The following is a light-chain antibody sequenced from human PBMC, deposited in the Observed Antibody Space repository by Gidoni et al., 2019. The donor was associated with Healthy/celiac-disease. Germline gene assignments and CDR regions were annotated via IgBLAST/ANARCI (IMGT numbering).Light chain of an antibody. Sequence: SDELPQPPSVSVSPGQTASITCSGDKLGDKYACWYQQKPGQSPVLVIYQDIKRPSGIPERFSGSNSGNTASLTISGTQAMDEADYYCQAWDSSTYVVFGGGTKLTVL. J-gene: IGLJ2*01. V-gene: IGLV3-1*01. CDR1: KLGDKY. CDR2: QDI. CDR3: QAWDSSTYVV.